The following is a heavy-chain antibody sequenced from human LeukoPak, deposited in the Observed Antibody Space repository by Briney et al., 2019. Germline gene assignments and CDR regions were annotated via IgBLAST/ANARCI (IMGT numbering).Heavy chain of an antibody. CDR3: ARGYSSSATDYYYMDV. CDR2: IIPIFGTA. Sequence: SVKVSCKASGGTFSSYAISWVRQAPGQGLEWMGGIIPIFGTANYAQKFQGRVTITADKSTSTAYMELSSLRSEDTAVYYCARGYSSSATDYYYMDVWGKGTTVTVSS. D-gene: IGHD6-6*01. CDR1: GGTFSSYA. V-gene: IGHV1-69*06. J-gene: IGHJ6*03.